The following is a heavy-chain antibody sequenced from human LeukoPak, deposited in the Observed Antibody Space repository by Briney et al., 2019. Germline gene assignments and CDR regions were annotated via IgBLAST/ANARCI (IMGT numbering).Heavy chain of an antibody. CDR3: ARDATLYDSSGYYYY. V-gene: IGHV1-46*04. D-gene: IGHD3-22*01. Sequence: ASVKVSRKASGYTFTSYYMHWVRQAPGQGPEWMGIINPSGGSTNYAQKLQGRVTMTRDTSTSTVYMELSSLRSEDTAVYYCARDATLYDSSGYYYYWGQGTLVTVSS. CDR1: GYTFTSYY. CDR2: INPSGGST. J-gene: IGHJ4*02.